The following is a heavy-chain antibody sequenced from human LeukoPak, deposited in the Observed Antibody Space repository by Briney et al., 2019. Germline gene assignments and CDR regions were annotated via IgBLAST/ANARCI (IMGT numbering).Heavy chain of an antibody. V-gene: IGHV4-34*01. D-gene: IGHD3-3*01. CDR2: INHSGST. CDR3: ARGRASYDFWSGYLFDH. J-gene: IGHJ4*02. CDR1: GGPFSGYY. Sequence: PSETLSLTCAVYGGPFSGYYWSWIRQSPGKGLEWIGEINHSGSTNYNPSLKSRVTISVDASKNQFSLKLSSVTAADTAVYYCARGRASYDFWSGYLFDHWGQGTLVTVSS.